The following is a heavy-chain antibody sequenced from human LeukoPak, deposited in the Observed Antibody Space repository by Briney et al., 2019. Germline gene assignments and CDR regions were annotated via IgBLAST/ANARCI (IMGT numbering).Heavy chain of an antibody. V-gene: IGHV1-69*05. CDR2: IIPIFGTA. CDR3: ARDGRGGYNLLSY. J-gene: IGHJ4*02. CDR1: GGTFSSYA. Sequence: SVKVSCKASGGTFSSYAISWVRQAPGQGLEWMGRIIPIFGTANYAQEFQGRVTITTDESTSTAYMELSSLRSEDTAVYYCARDGRGGYNLLSYWGQGTLVTVSS. D-gene: IGHD5-24*01.